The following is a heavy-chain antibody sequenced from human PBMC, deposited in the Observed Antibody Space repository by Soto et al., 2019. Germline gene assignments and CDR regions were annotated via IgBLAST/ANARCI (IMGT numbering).Heavy chain of an antibody. CDR1: GCSISSGGYY. CDR3: ARERARITGTSGNAFDI. J-gene: IGHJ3*02. D-gene: IGHD1-20*01. Sequence: SETLSLTCAFSGCSISSGGYYGSWIRQHPGKGLEWIGYIYYSGSTYYNPSLKSRVTISVDTSKNQFSLKLSSVTAADTAVYYCARERARITGTSGNAFDIWGQGTMVTVSS. V-gene: IGHV4-31*11. CDR2: IYYSGST.